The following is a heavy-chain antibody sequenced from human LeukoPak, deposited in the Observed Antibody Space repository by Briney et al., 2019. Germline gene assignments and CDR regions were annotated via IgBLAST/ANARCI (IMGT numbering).Heavy chain of an antibody. V-gene: IGHV3-48*01. D-gene: IGHD4-17*01. CDR3: AKGIKVATVTPFDY. CDR1: GLTFSSYS. Sequence: GGSLRLSCAVSGLTFSSYSMNWVRQAPGKGLEWLSYISSSGSTMYYADSVKGRFTISRDNSKNTLYLQMNSLRAEDTAVYYCAKGIKVATVTPFDYWGQGTLVTVSS. J-gene: IGHJ4*02. CDR2: ISSSGSTM.